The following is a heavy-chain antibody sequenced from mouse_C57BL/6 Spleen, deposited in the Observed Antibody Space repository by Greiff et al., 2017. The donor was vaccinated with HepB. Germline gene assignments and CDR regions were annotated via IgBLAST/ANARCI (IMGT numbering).Heavy chain of an antibody. V-gene: IGHV1-39*01. J-gene: IGHJ4*01. CDR2: INPNYGTT. CDR3: ARKDYYGSSWGYAMDY. CDR1: GYSFTDYN. Sequence: VQLKESGPELVKPGASVKISCKASGYSFTDYNMNWVKQSNGKSLEWIGVINPNYGTTSYNQKFKGKATLTVDQSSSTAYMQLNSLTSEDSAVYYCARKDYYGSSWGYAMDYWGQGTSVTVSS. D-gene: IGHD1-1*01.